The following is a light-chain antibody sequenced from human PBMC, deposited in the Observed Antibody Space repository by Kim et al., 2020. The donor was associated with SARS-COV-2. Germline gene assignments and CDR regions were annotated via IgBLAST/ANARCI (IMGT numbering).Light chain of an antibody. CDR2: DAS. J-gene: IGKJ5*01. CDR1: QDIRYY. CDR3: QQYDNLPIT. Sequence: ASVGDRVTITCQAMQDIRYYLNWYQQKPGKAPKLLSYDASNLETGVSSRFSGSGSGTDFSFTINSLQPEDIGTYYCQQYDNLPITFGQGTRLEIK. V-gene: IGKV1-33*01.